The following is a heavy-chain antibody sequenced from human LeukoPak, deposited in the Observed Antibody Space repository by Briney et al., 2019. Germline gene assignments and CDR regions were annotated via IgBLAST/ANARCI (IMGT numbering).Heavy chain of an antibody. CDR3: ARGHDRTEYSYSAVIDY. J-gene: IGHJ4*02. Sequence: ASVTVSCKASGYTFTNYNIHWVRQAPGQGLAWMGIIIPSGSTTYAQKFQARVTMTRDTSTSTVYMELSSLRSEDTAVYYCARGHDRTEYSYSAVIDYWGQRTLVTASS. CDR1: GYTFTNYN. CDR2: IIPSGST. D-gene: IGHD2/OR15-2a*01. V-gene: IGHV1-46*01.